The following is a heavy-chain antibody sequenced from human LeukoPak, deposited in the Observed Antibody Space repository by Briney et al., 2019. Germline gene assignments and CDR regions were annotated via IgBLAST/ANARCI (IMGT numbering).Heavy chain of an antibody. J-gene: IGHJ4*02. D-gene: IGHD3-3*01. CDR3: ARGGWNDFWSGYYFDY. CDR1: GGTFSSYA. CDR2: IIPIFGTA. Sequence: SVKVSCKASGGTFSSYAISWVRQAPGQGLEWMGGIIPIFGTANYAQKFQGRVTITADESTSTAYMELSSLRSEDTAVYYCARGGWNDFWSGYYFDYWGQGTLVTVSS. V-gene: IGHV1-69*01.